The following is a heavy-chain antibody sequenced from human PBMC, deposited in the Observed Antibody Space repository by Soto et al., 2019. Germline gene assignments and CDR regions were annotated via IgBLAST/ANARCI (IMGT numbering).Heavy chain of an antibody. CDR1: GGSFSGYY. D-gene: IGHD1-26*01. CDR2: INHSGST. Sequence: STETLSLTCAVYGGSFSGYYWSWIRQPPGKGLEWIEEINHSGSTNYNPSLKSRVTISVDTSKNQFSLKLSSVTAADTAVYYCARLLYGMDVWGQGTTVTVS. J-gene: IGHJ6*02. V-gene: IGHV4-34*01. CDR3: ARLLYGMDV.